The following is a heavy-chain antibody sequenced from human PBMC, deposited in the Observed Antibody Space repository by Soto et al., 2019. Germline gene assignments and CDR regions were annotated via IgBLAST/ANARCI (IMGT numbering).Heavy chain of an antibody. CDR3: AKDPDYDILAYYGMEV. CDR2: ISYEGSNK. J-gene: IGHJ6*02. Sequence: PGGSLRLSCAASGFTCNTAWMHWVRQAPGKGLEWVAVISYEGSNKYYADSVKGRFTISRDNSKNTLYLQMNSLRAEDTAVYYCAKDPDYDILAYYGMEVWGQGTTVTVSS. CDR1: GFTCNTAW. V-gene: IGHV3-30*18. D-gene: IGHD3-9*01.